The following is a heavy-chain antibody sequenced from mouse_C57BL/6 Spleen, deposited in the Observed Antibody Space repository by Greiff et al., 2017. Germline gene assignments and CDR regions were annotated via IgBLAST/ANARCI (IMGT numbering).Heavy chain of an antibody. CDR2: IDPSDSYT. CDR1: GYTFTSYW. V-gene: IGHV1-69*01. J-gene: IGHJ2*01. CDR3: ARDHY. Sequence: QVQLKQPGAELVMPGASVKLSCKASGYTFTSYWMHWVKQRPGQGLEWIGEIDPSDSYTNYNQKFKGKSTLTVAKSSSTAYMQLSSLTSEDSAVYYCARDHYWGQGTTLTVSS.